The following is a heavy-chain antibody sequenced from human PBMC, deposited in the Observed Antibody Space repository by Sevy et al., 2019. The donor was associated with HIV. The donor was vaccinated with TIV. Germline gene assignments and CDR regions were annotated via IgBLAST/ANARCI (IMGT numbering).Heavy chain of an antibody. CDR2: ITSTGGST. CDR1: GFTFDNYG. Sequence: GGSLRLSCAASGFTFDNYGMSWVRQAPGKGLEWVSAITSTGGSTYYADSVKGRFTIARDNSKNTPYLQMNSLRAEDTDVDYCAKRYCSGGICEGVVDHWGQGTLVTVSS. CDR3: AKRYCSGGICEGVVDH. V-gene: IGHV3-23*01. J-gene: IGHJ4*02. D-gene: IGHD2-15*01.